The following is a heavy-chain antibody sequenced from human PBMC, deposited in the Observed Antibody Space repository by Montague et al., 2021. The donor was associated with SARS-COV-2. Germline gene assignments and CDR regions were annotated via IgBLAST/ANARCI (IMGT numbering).Heavy chain of an antibody. J-gene: IGHJ6*02. CDR3: AVNSNYYYYYGMDV. Sequence: SETLSLTCTVSGYSISSGYYWGWIRRPPGKGLEWIGSIYHSGSTYYNPSLKSRVTISVDTSKNQFSLKLSSVTAADTAVYYCAVNSNYYYYYGMDVWGQGTTVIVSS. V-gene: IGHV4-38-2*02. CDR2: IYHSGST. CDR1: GYSISSGYY. D-gene: IGHD4-11*01.